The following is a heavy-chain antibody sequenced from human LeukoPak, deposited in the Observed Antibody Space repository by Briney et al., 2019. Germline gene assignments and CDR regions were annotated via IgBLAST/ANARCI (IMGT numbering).Heavy chain of an antibody. CDR1: GFTFSSYS. CDR3: ARDRGSSWTRLFYYMDV. Sequence: GGSLRLSCAASGFTFSSYSMNWVRQAPGKGLEWVSSISSSSSYIYYADSVKGRFTISRDNAKNSLYLQMNSLRAEDTAVYYCARDRGSSWTRLFYYMDVWGKGTTVTISS. D-gene: IGHD6-13*01. J-gene: IGHJ6*03. V-gene: IGHV3-21*01. CDR2: ISSSSSYI.